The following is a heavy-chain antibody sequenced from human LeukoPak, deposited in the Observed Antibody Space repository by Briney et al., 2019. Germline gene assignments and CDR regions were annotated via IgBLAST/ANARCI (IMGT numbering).Heavy chain of an antibody. Sequence: SGGSLRLSCAASGFTFDDYAMHWVRQAPGKGLEWVSGISWSSGNIGYADSVRGRFTISRDNAKNSLYLQMNSLRAEDTALYYCATVFYTSSWHYIDYWGQGTLVTVSS. CDR1: GFTFDDYA. CDR2: ISWSSGNI. J-gene: IGHJ4*02. D-gene: IGHD2-2*02. V-gene: IGHV3-9*01. CDR3: ATVFYTSSWHYIDY.